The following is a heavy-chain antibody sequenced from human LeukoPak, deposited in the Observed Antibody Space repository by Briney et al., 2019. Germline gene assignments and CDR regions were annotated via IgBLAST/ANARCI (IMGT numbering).Heavy chain of an antibody. CDR3: ARDPSMVFTYLFDS. D-gene: IGHD2-8*01. V-gene: IGHV3-21*01. CDR1: GFTFSTYA. Sequence: GGSLRLSCSASGFTFSTYAMNRVRQAPGKGLEWVSVISSGSSYRYYADSVKGRFTISRDNAKNSLYLQMNSLRTEDTAVYYCARDPSMVFTYLFDSWGQGTLVTVSS. J-gene: IGHJ4*02. CDR2: ISSGSSYR.